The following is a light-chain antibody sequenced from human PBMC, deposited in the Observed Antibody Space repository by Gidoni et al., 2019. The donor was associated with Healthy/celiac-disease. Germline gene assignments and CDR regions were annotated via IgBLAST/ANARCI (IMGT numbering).Light chain of an antibody. CDR1: QSISSY. CDR3: QQSYSTPVT. CDR2: AAS. Sequence: DIQMTQSPSSLSASVGDRVTITCRASQSISSYLHWYQKKVGKAPKLLIYAASSLQSGVPSRLSGSGSGTDFTLTISSLQPEDFASYYCQQSYSTPVTFGGGTKVEIK. V-gene: IGKV1-39*01. J-gene: IGKJ4*01.